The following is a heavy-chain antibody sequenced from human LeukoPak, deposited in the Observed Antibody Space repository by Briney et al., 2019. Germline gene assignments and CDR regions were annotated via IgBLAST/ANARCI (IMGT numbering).Heavy chain of an antibody. CDR1: GFTVSSNY. D-gene: IGHD6-13*01. CDR3: ARVPVDSSSWAFDY. Sequence: GGSLRLSCAASGFTVSSNYMSWVRQAPGKWLEWVSVIYSGGSTYYADSVKGRFTISRDNSKNTLYLQMNSLRAEDTAVYYCARVPVDSSSWAFDYWGQGTLVTVSS. CDR2: IYSGGST. V-gene: IGHV3-66*02. J-gene: IGHJ4*02.